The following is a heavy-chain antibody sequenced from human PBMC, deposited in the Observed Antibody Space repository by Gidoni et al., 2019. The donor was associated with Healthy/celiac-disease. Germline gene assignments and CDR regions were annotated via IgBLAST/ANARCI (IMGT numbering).Heavy chain of an antibody. CDR1: GFTFSSSW. CDR2: INSDGSST. D-gene: IGHD2-21*02. J-gene: IGHJ6*02. V-gene: IGHV3-74*01. CDR3: ARDWEIVVVTAIHYYYYGMDV. Sequence: EVQLVESGGGLVQPGGSLRLSCAASGFTFSSSWMHWVRQAPGKGLVWVSRINSDGSSTSYADSVKGRFTISRDNAKNTLYLQMNSLRAEDTAVYYCARDWEIVVVTAIHYYYYGMDVWGQGTTVTVSS.